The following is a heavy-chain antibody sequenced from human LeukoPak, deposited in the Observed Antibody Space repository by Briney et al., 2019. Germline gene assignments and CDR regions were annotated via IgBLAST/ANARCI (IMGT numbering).Heavy chain of an antibody. CDR2: IRFNGMT. V-gene: IGHV4-34*01. CDR3: ARGPQAHSSRAFDI. Sequence: PGGSLRLSCAASGFTFSSYSMNWVRQAPGKGLEWIGEIRFNGMTNYNPSLKSRVTISVDTSKNQFSLKLSSVTAADTAVYYCARGPQAHSSRAFDIWGQGTMVTVSS. CDR1: GFTFSSYS. J-gene: IGHJ3*02. D-gene: IGHD6-13*01.